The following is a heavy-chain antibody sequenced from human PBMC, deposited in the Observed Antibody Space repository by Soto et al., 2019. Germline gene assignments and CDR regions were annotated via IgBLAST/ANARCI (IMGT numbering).Heavy chain of an antibody. V-gene: IGHV2-5*02. CDR3: AYASASHHHAMEV. CDR2: IYWDDDE. CDR1: GFTPTTSGVG. Sequence: QITLKESGPTLVKSTQTLTLTCTFSGFTPTTSGVGVAWIRQPPGKALEWLALIYWDDDERYSPSLKTRLSITKGASRDQVVLTMANMDPVDTATYYCAYASASHHHAMEVWGPGTTVTVSS. D-gene: IGHD6-25*01. J-gene: IGHJ6*02.